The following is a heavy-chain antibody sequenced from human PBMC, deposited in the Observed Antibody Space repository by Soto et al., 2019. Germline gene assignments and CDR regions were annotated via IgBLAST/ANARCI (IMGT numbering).Heavy chain of an antibody. Sequence: TSETLSLTCTVSGGSISSYYWSWIRQPPGKGLEWIGYIYYSGSTNYNPSLKSRVTISVDTSKNQFSLKLSSVTAADTAVFYCAARDYVWGSYRPYDAFDIWGQGTMVTVSS. J-gene: IGHJ3*02. CDR3: AARDYVWGSYRPYDAFDI. D-gene: IGHD3-16*02. CDR2: IYYSGST. V-gene: IGHV4-59*01. CDR1: GGSISSYY.